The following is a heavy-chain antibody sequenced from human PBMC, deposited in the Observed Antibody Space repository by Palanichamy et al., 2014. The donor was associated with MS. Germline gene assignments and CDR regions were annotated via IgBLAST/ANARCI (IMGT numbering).Heavy chain of an antibody. CDR2: INGDGNYI. V-gene: IGHV3-74*01. Sequence: EVQLVESGGGLVQPGGSLRLSCAASGFTFSKNWMYWVRQAPGKGLVWVSRINGDGNYIDYADSVKGRFTISRDNAKNTLFLQMNSLRVDDTAVYYCARDLRWQQLDYWGQGSLVTVSS. CDR1: GFTFSKNW. D-gene: IGHD6-13*01. CDR3: ARDLRWQQLDY. J-gene: IGHJ4*02.